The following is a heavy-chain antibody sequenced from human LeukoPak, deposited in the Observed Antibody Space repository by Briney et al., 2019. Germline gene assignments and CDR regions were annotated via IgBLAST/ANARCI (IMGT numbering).Heavy chain of an antibody. CDR2: INSDGSST. V-gene: IGHV3-74*01. CDR3: ARQTTDYYDTHP. J-gene: IGHJ5*02. Sequence: GGSLRLSCAASGFTFSSYWMHWVRQGPGKGLVWVSRINSDGSSTRYADSVKGRFTISRDNAKNTLYLQMNSLRAEDTAVYYCARQTTDYYDTHPWGQGTLVTVSS. CDR1: GFTFSSYW. D-gene: IGHD3-9*01.